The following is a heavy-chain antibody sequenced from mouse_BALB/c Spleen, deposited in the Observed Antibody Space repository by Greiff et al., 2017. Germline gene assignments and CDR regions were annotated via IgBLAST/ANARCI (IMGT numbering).Heavy chain of an antibody. Sequence: QVQLQQPGAELVRPGASVKLSCKASGYTFTSYWINWVKQRPGQGLEWIGNIYPSDSYTNYNQKFKDKATLTVDKSSSTAYMQLSSPTSEDSAVYYCTIATMITTWAMDYWGQGTSVTVSS. CDR2: IYPSDSYT. V-gene: IGHV1-69*02. CDR3: TIATMITTWAMDY. CDR1: GYTFTSYW. D-gene: IGHD2-4*01. J-gene: IGHJ4*01.